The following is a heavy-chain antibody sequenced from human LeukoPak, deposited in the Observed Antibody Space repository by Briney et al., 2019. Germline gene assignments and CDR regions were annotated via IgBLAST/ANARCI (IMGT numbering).Heavy chain of an antibody. CDR2: INHSGST. CDR1: GGSFSXXX. D-gene: IGHD1-26*01. CDR3: ARGNLGSWWSIVGATLPDY. V-gene: IGHV4-34*01. Sequence: XVYGGSFSXXXXXWIRXPPGXXXEXIXEINHSGSTNYNPSLKSRVTISVDTSKNQFSLKLSSVTAADTAVYYCARGNLGSWWSIVGATLPDYWGQGTLVTVSS. J-gene: IGHJ4*02.